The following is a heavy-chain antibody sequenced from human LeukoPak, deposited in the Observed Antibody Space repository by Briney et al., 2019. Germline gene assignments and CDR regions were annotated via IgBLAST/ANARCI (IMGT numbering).Heavy chain of an antibody. D-gene: IGHD3-10*01. J-gene: IGHJ5*02. CDR3: ARALKGNYYSGSGTYRWFAP. CDR1: GYTFTNYD. V-gene: IGHV1-8*03. CDR2: MNPKSNNR. Sequence: ASVKVSCKASGYTFTNYDVNWVRQATGQGLEWMGWMNPKSNNRGYAQKFQGRVTITTNTSISTAYMELSSLRSEDTAVYYCARALKGNYYSGSGTYRWFAPWGQGTLVTVSS.